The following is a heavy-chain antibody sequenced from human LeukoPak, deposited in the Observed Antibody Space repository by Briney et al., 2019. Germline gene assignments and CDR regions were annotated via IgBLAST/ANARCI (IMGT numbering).Heavy chain of an antibody. D-gene: IGHD2-15*01. CDR2: ISYDGSNK. V-gene: IGHV3-30-3*01. CDR3: ARDSLFVVVVAASNWFDP. CDR1: GFTFSSYA. J-gene: IGHJ5*02. Sequence: PGRSLRLSCAASGFTFSSYAMHWVRQAPGKGLEWVAVISYDGSNKYYADSVKGRFTISRDNSKNTLYLQMNSLRAEDTAVYYCARDSLFVVVVAASNWFDPWGQGTLVTVSS.